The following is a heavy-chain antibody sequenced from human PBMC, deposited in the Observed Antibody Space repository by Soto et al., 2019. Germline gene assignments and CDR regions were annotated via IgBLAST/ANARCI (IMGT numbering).Heavy chain of an antibody. Sequence: GGSRRLSCAAAGFTFSSYAMSWVRQAPGKGLEWVSAISGSGGSTYYADSVKGRFTISRDNSKNTLYLQRNSLRAEDTAVYYCAKFSMITFGGVIDYWRQGSLVTVSS. CDR2: ISGSGGST. V-gene: IGHV3-23*01. CDR3: AKFSMITFGGVIDY. J-gene: IGHJ4*02. D-gene: IGHD3-16*02. CDR1: GFTFSSYA.